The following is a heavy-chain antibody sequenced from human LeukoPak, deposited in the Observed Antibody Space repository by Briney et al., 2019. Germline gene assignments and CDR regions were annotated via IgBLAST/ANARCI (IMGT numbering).Heavy chain of an antibody. CDR3: ARWEESSD. CDR2: INPNSGGT. V-gene: IGHV1-2*02. J-gene: IGHJ4*02. Sequence: ASVKISSKASGYIFTGYYMHWVRQAPGQGLEWMGWINPNSGGTNYAQKFQGRVTMTRDTSISTAYMELSRLRSDDTAVYYCARWEESSDWGQGTLVTVSS. CDR1: GYIFTGYY. D-gene: IGHD1-26*01.